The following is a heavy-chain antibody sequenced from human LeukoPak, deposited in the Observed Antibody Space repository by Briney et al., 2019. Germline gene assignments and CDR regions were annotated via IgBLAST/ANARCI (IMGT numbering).Heavy chain of an antibody. CDR1: GGSISSSSYY. J-gene: IGHJ6*03. V-gene: IGHV4-39*07. Sequence: PSETLSLTCTVSGGSISSSSYYRGWIRQPPGKGLEWIGNIYYSGSTYYTPSLRSRVTISVDTSKNQFSLKLNSVTAADTAVYYCARGGYYYMDVWGKGTTVTVSS. CDR2: IYYSGST. CDR3: ARGGYYYMDV.